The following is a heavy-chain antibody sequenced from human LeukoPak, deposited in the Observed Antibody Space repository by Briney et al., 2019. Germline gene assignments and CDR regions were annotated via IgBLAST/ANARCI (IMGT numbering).Heavy chain of an antibody. CDR1: GFTFSDHF. J-gene: IGHJ4*02. V-gene: IGHV3-66*01. CDR3: ARDTIAAAGKDY. CDR2: IYSGGST. Sequence: GGSLRPSCAASGFTFSDHFMDWVRQAPGKGLEWVSVIYSGGSTYYADSVKGRFTISRDNSKNTLYLQMNSLRAEDTAVYYCARDTIAAAGKDYWGQGTLVTVSS. D-gene: IGHD6-13*01.